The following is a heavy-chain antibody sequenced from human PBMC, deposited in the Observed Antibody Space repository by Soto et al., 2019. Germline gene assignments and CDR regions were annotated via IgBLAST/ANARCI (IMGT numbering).Heavy chain of an antibody. CDR1: GGSISSDGYS. CDR2: IYHSGST. CDR3: ASSHAGAHIAAAVH. Sequence: QLQLQESGSGLVKPSQTLSLTCAVSGGSISSDGYSWSWIRQPPGKGLEWIGYIYHSGSTYYNPSLKSRVTIXVXRXXNQFSLKLSSVPAADTAVYYCASSHAGAHIAAAVHWGQGTLVTVSS. V-gene: IGHV4-30-2*01. D-gene: IGHD6-13*01. J-gene: IGHJ4*02.